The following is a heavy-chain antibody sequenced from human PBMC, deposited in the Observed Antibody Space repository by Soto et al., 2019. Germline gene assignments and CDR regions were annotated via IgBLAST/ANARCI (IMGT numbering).Heavy chain of an antibody. CDR3: ARVKRGSNSAWYNYMDV. J-gene: IGHJ6*02. CDR2: IHPTGGIT. D-gene: IGHD6-19*01. CDR1: GYTFSMHY. V-gene: IGHV1-46*01. Sequence: QVQLVQSGAVVKKPGASVTLSCKASGYTFSMHYIHWVRQTPGQGLEWMGMIHPTGGITNYAQRFKGRVTLTSDASTSTVYMELSSLRSEDTALYYCARVKRGSNSAWYNYMDVWGQGTTVTVSS.